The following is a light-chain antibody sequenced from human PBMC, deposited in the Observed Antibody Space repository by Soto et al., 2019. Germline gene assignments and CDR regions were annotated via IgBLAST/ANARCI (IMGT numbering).Light chain of an antibody. Sequence: QSARTQPASVSGSPGQSITISCTGTSSDVGGYNYVYWYQQHPGKAPKLMIYDVSNRPSGVSNRFSGSKSGNTASLTISGLQAEDEADYYCSSYTSTRTLVFGGCTQLTVL. V-gene: IGLV2-14*01. CDR3: SSYTSTRTLV. J-gene: IGLJ2*01. CDR1: SSDVGGYNY. CDR2: DVS.